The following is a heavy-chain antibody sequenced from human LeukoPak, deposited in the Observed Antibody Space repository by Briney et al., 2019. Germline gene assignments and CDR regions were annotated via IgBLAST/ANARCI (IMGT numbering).Heavy chain of an antibody. CDR3: ARVPTVTFFDY. V-gene: IGHV4-39*07. D-gene: IGHD4-17*01. J-gene: IGHJ4*02. Sequence: SETLSLTCTVSGGSISSGSYYWGWLRQPPGKGLEWIGSIYYSGSTYYNPSLKSRVTISVDTSKNQLSLKLSSVTAADTAVYYCARVPTVTFFDYWGQGTLVTVSS. CDR1: GGSISSGSYY. CDR2: IYYSGST.